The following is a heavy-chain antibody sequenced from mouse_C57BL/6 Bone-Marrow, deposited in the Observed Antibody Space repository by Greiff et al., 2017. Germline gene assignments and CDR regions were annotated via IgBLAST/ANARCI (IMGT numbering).Heavy chain of an antibody. J-gene: IGHJ2*01. CDR3: ARDYFGSSWYFDY. CDR1: GYTFTDYY. V-gene: IGHV1-26*01. Sequence: VQLQQPGPELVKPGASVKISCKASGYTFTDYYMNWVKQSHGKGLEWIGDINPNNGGTSYNQKLKGKATLTVDKSSSTAYMELRSLTSTDSAVYYCARDYFGSSWYFDYWGQGTILTVSS. D-gene: IGHD1-1*01. CDR2: INPNNGGT.